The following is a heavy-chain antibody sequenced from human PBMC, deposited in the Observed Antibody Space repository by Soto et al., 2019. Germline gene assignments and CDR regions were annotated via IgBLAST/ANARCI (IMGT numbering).Heavy chain of an antibody. CDR1: GGSFSGYY. V-gene: IGHV4-34*01. J-gene: IGHJ4*02. D-gene: IGHD1-26*01. CDR3: ARVSPSWSYSFDY. CDR2: INHSGST. Sequence: SETLSLTCAVYGGSFSGYYWSWIRQPPGKGLEWIGEINHSGSTNYNPSLKSRVTISEDTSKNQFSLKLSSVTAADTAVYYCARVSPSWSYSFDYWGQGTLVTVSS.